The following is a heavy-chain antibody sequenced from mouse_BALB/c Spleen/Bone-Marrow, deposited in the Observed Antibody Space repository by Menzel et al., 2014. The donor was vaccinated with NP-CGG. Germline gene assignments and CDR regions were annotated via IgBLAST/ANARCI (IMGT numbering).Heavy chain of an antibody. CDR1: GFTFSDYY. CDR3: ARHNYDETWFAY. CDR2: ISNGGGST. Sequence: DVMLVESGGGLVQPGGSLKLSCATSGFTFSDYYMYWVRRTPEKRLEWVAYISNGGGSTYYPDTVKGRFTISRDNAKNTLYLQMSRLKSEDTAMYYCARHNYDETWFAYWGQGTLVTVSA. D-gene: IGHD2-4*01. J-gene: IGHJ3*01. V-gene: IGHV5-12*02.